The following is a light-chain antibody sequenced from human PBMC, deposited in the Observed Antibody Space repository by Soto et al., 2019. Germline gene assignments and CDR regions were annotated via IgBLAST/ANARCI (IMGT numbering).Light chain of an antibody. Sequence: QSVLTQPASVSGSPGQSITISCTGTSSDVGGYNYVSWYQQHPGKAPKLMIYDVSNRPSGVSNRFSGSKSGNTASLTISGLQAEDVADYYCSSYTSSSTSVVFGGGTQLTVL. CDR1: SSDVGGYNY. V-gene: IGLV2-14*01. J-gene: IGLJ2*01. CDR2: DVS. CDR3: SSYTSSSTSVV.